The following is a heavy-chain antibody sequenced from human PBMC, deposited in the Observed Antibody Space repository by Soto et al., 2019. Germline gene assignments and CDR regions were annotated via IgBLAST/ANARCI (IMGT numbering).Heavy chain of an antibody. CDR1: GGTFSSYA. CDR3: ASRGLERPGYNWFDP. V-gene: IGHV1-69*12. CDR2: IIPIFGTA. J-gene: IGHJ5*02. Sequence: QVQLVQSGAEVKKPGSSVKVSCKASGGTFSSYAISWVRQAPGQGLEWMGGIIPIFGTANYAQKFQGRVTIXXDXSXXTAYMELSRLRSEDTAVYYCASRGLERPGYNWFDPGGQGTLVTVSS. D-gene: IGHD1-1*01.